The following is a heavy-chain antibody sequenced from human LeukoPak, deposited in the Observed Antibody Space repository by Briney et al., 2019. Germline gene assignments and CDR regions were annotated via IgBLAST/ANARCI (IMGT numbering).Heavy chain of an antibody. D-gene: IGHD3-9*01. CDR1: GFTFSGSA. CDR3: TRQTLTGYPDY. J-gene: IGHJ4*02. CDR2: IRSKANSYAT. V-gene: IGHV3-73*01. Sequence: GGSLRLSCVASGFTFSGSAMHWVRQASGKGLEWVGRIRSKANSYATAYAASVKGRFTISRDDSKNTAYLQMNSLKTEDTAVYYCTRQTLTGYPDYWGQGTLVTVSS.